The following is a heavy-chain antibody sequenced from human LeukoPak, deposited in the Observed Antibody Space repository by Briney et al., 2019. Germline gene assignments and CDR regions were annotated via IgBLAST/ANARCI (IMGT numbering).Heavy chain of an antibody. D-gene: IGHD4/OR15-4a*01. V-gene: IGHV1-24*01. J-gene: IGHJ3*02. CDR1: GYTLTELS. Sequence: VASVKVSCKVSGYTLTELSMHWVRQAPGKGLEWMGGFYPEDGETIYAQKFQGRVTMTEDTAPDTVYMELRSLKAEETAVYYCATRPPVAWALTPQAGDIWGQGTMVTVSS. CDR2: FYPEDGET. CDR3: ATRPPVAWALTPQAGDI.